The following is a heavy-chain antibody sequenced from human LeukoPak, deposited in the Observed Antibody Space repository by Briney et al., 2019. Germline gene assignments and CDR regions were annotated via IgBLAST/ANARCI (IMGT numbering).Heavy chain of an antibody. V-gene: IGHV4-61*02. Sequence: SETLSLTCTVSGDSISSGNYYWSWIRRPAGKGLEWIGRVYSSGSTTYDPLLKSRVTISIDTSKNQFSLNLTSVTAADTAVYYYARGAVGKGDYWGQGTLVTVSS. D-gene: IGHD1-26*01. CDR3: ARGAVGKGDY. CDR2: VYSSGST. CDR1: GDSISSGNYY. J-gene: IGHJ4*02.